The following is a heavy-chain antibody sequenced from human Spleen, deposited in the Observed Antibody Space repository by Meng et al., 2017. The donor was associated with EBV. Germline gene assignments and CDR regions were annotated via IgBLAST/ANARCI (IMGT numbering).Heavy chain of an antibody. D-gene: IGHD4-17*01. CDR3: ARGPFGDYYFDY. CDR1: GFIFSDYY. J-gene: IGHJ4*02. V-gene: IGHV3-11*01. Sequence: QVQRVGSGGGLVKPGGSLRLDFAASGFIFSDYYMTWIRQAPGKGLEWISYISSSGTTKYYANSVKGRFTISRDISKNTVYLQLNSLRAEDTAVYYCARGPFGDYYFDYWGQGTLVTVSS. CDR2: ISSSGTTK.